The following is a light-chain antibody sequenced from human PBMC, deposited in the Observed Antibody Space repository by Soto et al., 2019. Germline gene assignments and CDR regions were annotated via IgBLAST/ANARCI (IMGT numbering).Light chain of an antibody. CDR2: KAS. CDR3: QQYNAYWT. J-gene: IGKJ1*01. CDR1: DSVGTW. V-gene: IGKV1-5*03. Sequence: DIQLTQSPSTLSASIGDRVIITRRASDSVGTWLAWYQQKPGKAPKALIYKASSLESGVPSRFSGSGSETEFTLTISSLQPDDFATYYCQQYNAYWTFGQGTKVEIK.